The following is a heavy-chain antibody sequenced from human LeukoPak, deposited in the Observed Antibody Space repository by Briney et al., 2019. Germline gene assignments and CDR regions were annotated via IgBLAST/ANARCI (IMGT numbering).Heavy chain of an antibody. Sequence: PSETLSLTCTVSDGSISSYFWNWIRQPAGKGLEWIGRIYASASTNYNPSLKSRVTMSLDTSKNQFSLKLSSVTAADTAVYYCARRYYDSSGYYPTLYYYYMDVWGKGTTVTISS. CDR3: ARRYYDSSGYYPTLYYYYMDV. D-gene: IGHD3-22*01. CDR2: IYASAST. J-gene: IGHJ6*03. V-gene: IGHV4-4*07. CDR1: DGSISSYF.